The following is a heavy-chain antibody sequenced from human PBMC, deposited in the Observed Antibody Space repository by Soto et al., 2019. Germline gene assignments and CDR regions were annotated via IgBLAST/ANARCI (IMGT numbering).Heavy chain of an antibody. CDR3: ARGGKSTVRDFDY. Sequence: QVQLVQSGAEVTKPGASVKVSCKASGYTFTSYYMHWVRQAPGQGLEGMGIINPSGGSTSYAQKFQGRGTITRDTSTSTVYMELSSLRSEDTAVYYCARGGKSTVRDFDYWGQGTLVTVSS. CDR1: GYTFTSYY. D-gene: IGHD4-17*01. V-gene: IGHV1-46*03. CDR2: INPSGGST. J-gene: IGHJ4*02.